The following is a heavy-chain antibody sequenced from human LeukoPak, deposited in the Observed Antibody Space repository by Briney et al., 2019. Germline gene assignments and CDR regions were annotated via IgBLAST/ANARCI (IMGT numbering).Heavy chain of an antibody. Sequence: ASVNVSCKASGDTFIDYYIHWVRQAPGQGLEWMGIINPSGDSTTYAQKFQGRVTMTRETSTTPVYMELSSLRSEDTAVYYCARDEITPRGIGLDYWGQGTLVTVSS. V-gene: IGHV1-46*01. D-gene: IGHD1-14*01. J-gene: IGHJ4*02. CDR3: ARDEITPRGIGLDY. CDR1: GDTFIDYY. CDR2: INPSGDST.